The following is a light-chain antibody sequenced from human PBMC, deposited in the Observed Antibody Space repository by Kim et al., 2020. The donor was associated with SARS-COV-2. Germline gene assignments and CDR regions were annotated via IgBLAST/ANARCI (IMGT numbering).Light chain of an antibody. Sequence: ASVGDRVTITCRASQSISSYLNWYQQKPGKAPKLLIYAASSLQSGVPSSFSGSGSGTDFTLTISSLQPEDFATYYCQQSYSTPPYTFGQGTKLEI. CDR3: QQSYSTPPYT. CDR2: AAS. J-gene: IGKJ2*01. CDR1: QSISSY. V-gene: IGKV1-39*01.